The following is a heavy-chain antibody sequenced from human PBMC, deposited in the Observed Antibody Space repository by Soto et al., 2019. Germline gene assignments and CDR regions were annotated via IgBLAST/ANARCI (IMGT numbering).Heavy chain of an antibody. J-gene: IGHJ6*02. CDR2: IHPSDSYA. V-gene: IGHV5-10-1*01. D-gene: IGHD2-21*02. CDR3: ASSCGGDCYHYYYGMDV. Sequence: GYCRKVYGRGSGRSFTSYWIGGVRQMNEKGLEWMGRIHPSDSYANSSPSFQGHVTISADKSISTAYLQWSSLKASDTAMYYCASSCGGDCYHYYYGMDVWGQATTVTVSS. CDR1: GRSFTSYW.